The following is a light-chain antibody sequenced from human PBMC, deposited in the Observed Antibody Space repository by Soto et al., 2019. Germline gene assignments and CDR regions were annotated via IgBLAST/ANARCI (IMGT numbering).Light chain of an antibody. Sequence: QSVLTQPRSVSGSPGQSVTISCTGTSSDIGGYNYVSWYQQHPGKAPKLMIYTGTKRPSGVPDRFSGSKSDNTASLTISGLQADDEADYYCCSYAGSYSYVFGTGTKVTVL. V-gene: IGLV2-11*01. CDR3: CSYAGSYSYV. CDR1: SSDIGGYNY. CDR2: TGT. J-gene: IGLJ1*01.